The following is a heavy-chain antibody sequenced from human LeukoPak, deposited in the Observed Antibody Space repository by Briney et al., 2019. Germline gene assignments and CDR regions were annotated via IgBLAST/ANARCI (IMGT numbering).Heavy chain of an antibody. CDR1: GGSVSSGSYY. J-gene: IGHJ4*02. CDR2: IYYSGST. Sequence: SETLSLTCTVSGGSVSSGSYYWSWIRQPPGKRLEWIGYIYYSGSTNYNPSLKSRVTISVDTSKNQFSLKLSSVTAADTAVYYCARAPSRGHFDYWGQGTLVTVSS. CDR3: ARAPSRGHFDY. V-gene: IGHV4-61*01.